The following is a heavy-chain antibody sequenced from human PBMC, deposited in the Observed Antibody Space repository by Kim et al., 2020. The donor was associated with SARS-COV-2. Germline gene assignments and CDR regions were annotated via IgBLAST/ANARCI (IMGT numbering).Heavy chain of an antibody. CDR3: AKVSRGYSYGQRGWYFDL. CDR2: ISGSGGST. V-gene: IGHV3-23*01. CDR1: GFTFSSYA. J-gene: IGHJ2*01. Sequence: GGSLRLSCAASGFTFSSYAMSWVRQAPGKGLEWVSAISGSGGSTYYADSVKGRFTISRDNSKNTLYLQMNSLRAEDTAVYYCAKVSRGYSYGQRGWYFDLWGRGTLVTVSS. D-gene: IGHD5-18*01.